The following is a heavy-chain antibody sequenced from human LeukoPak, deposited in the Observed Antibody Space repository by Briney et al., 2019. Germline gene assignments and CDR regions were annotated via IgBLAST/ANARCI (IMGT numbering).Heavy chain of an antibody. J-gene: IGHJ5*02. Sequence: KPSETLSLTCAVYGGSFSGYYWSWIRQPPGKGLEWIGEINHSGSTNYNPSLKSRVTISVDTSKNQFSLKLSSVTAADTAVYYCARSFITIFGVVHNWFDPWGQGTLVTVSS. CDR2: INHSGST. CDR1: GGSFSGYY. CDR3: ARSFITIFGVVHNWFDP. V-gene: IGHV4-34*01. D-gene: IGHD3-3*01.